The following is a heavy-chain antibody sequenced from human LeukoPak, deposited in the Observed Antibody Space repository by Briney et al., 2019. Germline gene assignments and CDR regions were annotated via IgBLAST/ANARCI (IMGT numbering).Heavy chain of an antibody. Sequence: PGRSLRLSCAASGFIFSTYGMHWVRQAPGKGLEWVAVIWSDGSNKYYADSVKGRFTVSRDNSKSTLLVQMNSLRAEDRAVYYCARDIWGELTPYYSDYWGQGTLVTVSS. CDR2: IWSDGSNK. V-gene: IGHV3-33*01. J-gene: IGHJ4*02. CDR1: GFIFSTYG. CDR3: ARDIWGELTPYYSDY. D-gene: IGHD3-16*01.